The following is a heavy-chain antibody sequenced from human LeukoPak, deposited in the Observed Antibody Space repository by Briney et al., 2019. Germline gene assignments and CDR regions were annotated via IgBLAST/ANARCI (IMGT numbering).Heavy chain of an antibody. CDR3: ASPSGYSSGWDRRDAFDI. J-gene: IGHJ3*02. V-gene: IGHV1-2*02. CDR1: GYTFTGYY. Sequence: GASVKVSCKASGYTFTGYYMHWVRQAPGQGLEWMGWINPNSGGTNYAQKFQGRVTMTRDTSISTAYMELSRLRSDDTAVYYCASPSGYSSGWDRRDAFDIWGQGTMVTVSS. CDR2: INPNSGGT. D-gene: IGHD6-19*01.